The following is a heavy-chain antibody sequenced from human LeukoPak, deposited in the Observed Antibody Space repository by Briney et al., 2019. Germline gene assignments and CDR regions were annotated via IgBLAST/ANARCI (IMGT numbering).Heavy chain of an antibody. Sequence: PSETLSLTCTVSGGSISSYYWSWIRQPPGKGLERIGHIYYSGSTNYNPSLKSRVTISVDTSKNQFSLKLSSVTAADTAVYYCARVGQIVVDSWRRGTVVSVPS. CDR3: ARVGQIVVDS. CDR1: GGSISSYY. V-gene: IGHV4-59*12. J-gene: IGHJ4*02. CDR2: IYYSGST. D-gene: IGHD2-21*01.